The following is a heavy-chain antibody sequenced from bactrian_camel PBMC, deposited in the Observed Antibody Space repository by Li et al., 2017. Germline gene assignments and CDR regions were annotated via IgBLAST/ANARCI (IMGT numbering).Heavy chain of an antibody. D-gene: IGHD5*01. CDR1: GYIGSGYC. J-gene: IGHJ4*01. CDR2: IDSDGK. CDR3: AVLSQFNHCRGVLVGIWQQYAS. V-gene: IGHV3S26*01. Sequence: VQLVESGGGSVQAGGSLRLSCAPTSGYIGSGYCMGWFRQAPGKDREGVAHIDSDGKWYAESLKGRSTISTDDANNTLDLRIDSLQPEDTAMYYCAVLSQFNHCRGVLVGIWQQYASWGQGTQVTVS.